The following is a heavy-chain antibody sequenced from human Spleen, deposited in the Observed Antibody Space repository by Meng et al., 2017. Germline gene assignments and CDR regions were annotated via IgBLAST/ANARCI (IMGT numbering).Heavy chain of an antibody. CDR1: GFYFGNAW. CDR2: IKSNTDGGTT. Sequence: GESLKISCAASGFYFGNAWMSWVRQAPGKGPEWVGRIKSNTDGGTTDYAAPVTGRFTISRDDSTNTLYLQLNRLKIDDTALYYCTLDDKAVSDYWGQGTLVTVSS. CDR3: TLDDKAVSDY. D-gene: IGHD3-9*01. J-gene: IGHJ4*02. V-gene: IGHV3-15*01.